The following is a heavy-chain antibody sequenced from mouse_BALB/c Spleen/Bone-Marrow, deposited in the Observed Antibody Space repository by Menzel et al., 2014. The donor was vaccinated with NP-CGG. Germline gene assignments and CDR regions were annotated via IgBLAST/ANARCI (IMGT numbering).Heavy chain of an antibody. Sequence: VMLVESGPGLVAPSQSLSITCTVSGFSLTSYGVHWVRQPPGKGLEWLGVIWAGGSTNYNSALMSRLSISKDNSKSQVFLKMNSLQTDDTAMYYYARDYGSSYYAMDYWGQGTSVTVSS. CDR1: GFSLTSYG. D-gene: IGHD1-1*01. CDR3: ARDYGSSYYAMDY. J-gene: IGHJ4*01. V-gene: IGHV2-9*02. CDR2: IWAGGST.